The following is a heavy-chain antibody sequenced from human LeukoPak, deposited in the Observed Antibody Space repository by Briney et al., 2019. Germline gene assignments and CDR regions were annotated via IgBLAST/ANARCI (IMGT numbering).Heavy chain of an antibody. CDR2: IIPIFGTA. J-gene: IGHJ1*01. D-gene: IGHD3-22*01. V-gene: IGHV1-69*13. CDR1: VGTFISYA. CDR3: AREGYYDSSGYYPLQH. Sequence: ASVKVSCKASVGTFISYAISWVRQAPGQGLEWMGGIIPIFGTANYAQKFQGRVTITADESTSTAYMELSSLRSEDTAVYYCAREGYYDSSGYYPLQHWGQGTLVTVSS.